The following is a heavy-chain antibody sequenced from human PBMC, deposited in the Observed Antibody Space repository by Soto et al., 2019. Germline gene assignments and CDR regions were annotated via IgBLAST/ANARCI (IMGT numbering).Heavy chain of an antibody. CDR3: GGGGGHYYGMDV. J-gene: IGHJ6*02. CDR1: GFTFSSYG. CDR2: ISYDGSNK. D-gene: IGHD3-16*01. Sequence: QVQLVESGGGVVQPGRSLRLSCAASGFTFSSYGMHWVRQAPGKGLEWVAVISYDGSNKYYADSVKGRFTISRDNSKNPLYRQRNGLRARDTAVYYGGGGGGHYYGMDVWGQGTTVTVSS. V-gene: IGHV3-30*03.